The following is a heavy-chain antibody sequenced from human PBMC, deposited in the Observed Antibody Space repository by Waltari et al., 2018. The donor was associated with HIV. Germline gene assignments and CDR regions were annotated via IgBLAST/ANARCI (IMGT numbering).Heavy chain of an antibody. CDR1: GFTFSSYA. CDR2: ISGSGSST. CDR3: AKDIVGATNY. J-gene: IGHJ4*02. D-gene: IGHD1-26*01. V-gene: IGHV3-23*04. Sequence: EVQLVESGGGLVQPGGSLRLSCAASGFTFSSYAMSWVRPAPGKGLEWVSAISGSGSSTFYADSVKGRFTISRDNSKNTLYLKMNSLRAEDTAVFYCAKDIVGATNYWGQGTLVTVSS.